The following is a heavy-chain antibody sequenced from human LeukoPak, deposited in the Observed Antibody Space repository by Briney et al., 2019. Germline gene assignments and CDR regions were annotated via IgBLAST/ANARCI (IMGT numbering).Heavy chain of an antibody. CDR1: GFTFSSQG. D-gene: IGHD1-1*01. J-gene: IGHJ1*01. V-gene: IGHV3-30*02. CDR3: AKDRNWNDVTYFQH. CDR2: IRYDGSNK. Sequence: GGSLRLSCAASGFTFSSQGMHWVRQALGKGLEWVAFIRYDGSNKYYADSVKGRFIISRDNSKNTLYLQMNSLGAEDAAVYYCAKDRNWNDVTYFQHWGQGTLVTVSS.